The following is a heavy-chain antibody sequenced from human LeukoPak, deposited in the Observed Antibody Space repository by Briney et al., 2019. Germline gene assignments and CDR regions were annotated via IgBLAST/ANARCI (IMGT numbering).Heavy chain of an antibody. CDR2: IYYSGST. D-gene: IGHD3-9*01. V-gene: IGHV4-59*04. Sequence: TSETLSLTCTVSGGSISSYYWSWIRQPPGKGLEWIGYIYYSGSTYYNPSPKSRVTISVDRSKNQLSLKLSSVTAADTAVYYCAVTIANWFDPWGQGTLVTVSS. J-gene: IGHJ5*02. CDR3: AVTIANWFDP. CDR1: GGSISSYY.